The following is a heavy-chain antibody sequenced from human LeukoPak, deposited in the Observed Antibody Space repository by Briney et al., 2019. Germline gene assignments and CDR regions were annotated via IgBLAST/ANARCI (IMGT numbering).Heavy chain of an antibody. CDR2: IYHSGST. D-gene: IGHD3-10*01. Sequence: SETLSLTCAVSGGSISSSNWWSWVRQPPGKGLEWIGEIYHSGSTNYNPSLKSRVTISVDTSKNQFSLKLSSVTAADTAVYYCARGVITMVRGVINYYYYYYMDVWGKGTTVTVSS. CDR1: GGSISSSNW. V-gene: IGHV4-4*02. CDR3: ARGVITMVRGVINYYYYYYMDV. J-gene: IGHJ6*03.